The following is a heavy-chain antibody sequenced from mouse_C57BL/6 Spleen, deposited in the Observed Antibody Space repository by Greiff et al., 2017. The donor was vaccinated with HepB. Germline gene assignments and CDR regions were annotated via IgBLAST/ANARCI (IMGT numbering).Heavy chain of an antibody. Sequence: EVKLMESGGDLVKPGGSLKLSCAASGFTFSSYGMSWVRQTPDKRLEWVATISSGGSYTYYPDSVKGRFTISRDNAKNTLYLQMSRLKSEATAMYFCARGGITTVTWYFDVWGTGTSVTVSS. J-gene: IGHJ1*03. D-gene: IGHD1-1*01. CDR1: GFTFSSYG. CDR3: ARGGITTVTWYFDV. CDR2: ISSGGSYT. V-gene: IGHV5-6*01.